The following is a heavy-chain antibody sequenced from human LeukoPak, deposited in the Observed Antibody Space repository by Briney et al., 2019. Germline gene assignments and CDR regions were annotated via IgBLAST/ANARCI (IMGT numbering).Heavy chain of an antibody. CDR2: FSGSGGDT. CDR1: GFRYSHYG. CDR3: AKSGYNRFDY. D-gene: IGHD5-24*01. Sequence: PGGSLRLSCVASGFRYSHYGMNWVRQAPGKGLEWVSAFSGSGGDTYYADSVKGRFTISRDNSKNTLYLQMNSLRAEDTAVYYCAKSGYNRFDYWGQGTLVTVSS. V-gene: IGHV3-23*01. J-gene: IGHJ4*02.